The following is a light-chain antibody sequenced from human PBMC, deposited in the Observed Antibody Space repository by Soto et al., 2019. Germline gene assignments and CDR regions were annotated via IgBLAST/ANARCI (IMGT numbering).Light chain of an antibody. CDR1: QSLSSY. CDR2: DAS. J-gene: IGKJ1*01. Sequence: EIVLTQSPATVSLSPGERATLSCWASQSLSSYLAWYQQKPGQAPRLLIYDASNRANGIPARFTGSGSGTDFTLTISRLEPEDFAVYYCQQYDSSPRTFGQGTKVDIK. CDR3: QQYDSSPRT. V-gene: IGKV3-11*01.